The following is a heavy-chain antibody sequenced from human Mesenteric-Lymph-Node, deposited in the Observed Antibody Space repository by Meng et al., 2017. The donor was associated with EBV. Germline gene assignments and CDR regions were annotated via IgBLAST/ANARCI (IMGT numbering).Heavy chain of an antibody. J-gene: IGHJ4*02. CDR3: TSDLGGATDF. Sequence: EGQWGGAGGGLVRSGGSLRLSCAASGFTFRSYWMHWGRQAPGKGLVWVSNINTYGSRTDYADSVKGRFTISRDNAKNTLSLQMNSLRAEDTAVYYCTSDLGGATDFWGQGTLVTVSS. V-gene: IGHV3-74*01. CDR1: GFTFRSYW. D-gene: IGHD1-26*01. CDR2: INTYGSRT.